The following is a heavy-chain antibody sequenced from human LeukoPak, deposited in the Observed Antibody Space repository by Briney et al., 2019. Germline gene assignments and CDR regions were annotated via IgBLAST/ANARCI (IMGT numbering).Heavy chain of an antibody. J-gene: IGHJ4*02. CDR2: INHSGST. CDR3: ARAPGYSPRYFDY. D-gene: IGHD2-15*01. Sequence: PSETLSLTCAVYGGSFSGYYWSWIRQPPGKGLEWIGEINHSGSTNYNPSLKSRVTISVDTSKNQFSLKLSSVTAADTAVYYCARAPGYSPRYFDYWGQGTLVTVSS. CDR1: GGSFSGYY. V-gene: IGHV4-34*01.